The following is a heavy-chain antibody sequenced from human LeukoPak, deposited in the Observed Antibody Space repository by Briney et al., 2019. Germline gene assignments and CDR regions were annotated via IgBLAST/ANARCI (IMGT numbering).Heavy chain of an antibody. V-gene: IGHV4-59*08. CDR2: IYYSGST. J-gene: IGHJ3*02. D-gene: IGHD2-15*01. CDR1: GGSISSYY. CDR3: ARRGCSGGSCPRDAFDI. Sequence: SETLSLTCTVSGGSISSYYWSWIRQSPGKGLEWIGYIYYSGSTNYNPSLESRVTISVDTSKNQFSLKLSSVTAADTAVYYCARRGCSGGSCPRDAFDIWGQGTMVTVSS.